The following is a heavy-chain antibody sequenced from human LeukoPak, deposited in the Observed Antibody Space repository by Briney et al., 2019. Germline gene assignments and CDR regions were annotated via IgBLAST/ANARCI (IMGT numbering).Heavy chain of an antibody. CDR1: GGSISSSSYY. CDR2: IYYSGST. Sequence: SETLSLTCTVSGGSISSSSYYWGWIRQPPGKGLEWIGSIYYSGSTYYNPSLKSRVTISVDTSKNQFSLKLSSVTAADTAVYYCARPPRPRVRSSSPDYFKLWGQGTLVTVSS. CDR3: ARPPRPRVRSSSPDYFKL. V-gene: IGHV4-39*07. D-gene: IGHD3-10*01. J-gene: IGHJ4*02.